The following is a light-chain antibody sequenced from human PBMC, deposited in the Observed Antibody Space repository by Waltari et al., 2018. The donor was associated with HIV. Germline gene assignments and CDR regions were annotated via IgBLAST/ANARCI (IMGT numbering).Light chain of an antibody. CDR2: SNK. CDR3: SVWDVSLSNWV. CDR1: TSNIGQNT. J-gene: IGLJ3*02. Sequence: QSVLTQPPSASGTPGQGVTISCSGSTSNIGQNTVNWYQQFPGTAPKLIIYSNKERPTGVPDRFSGSKSGTSASLAITGLLSEDEAEYYCSVWDVSLSNWVFGGGTKLTVL. V-gene: IGLV1-44*01.